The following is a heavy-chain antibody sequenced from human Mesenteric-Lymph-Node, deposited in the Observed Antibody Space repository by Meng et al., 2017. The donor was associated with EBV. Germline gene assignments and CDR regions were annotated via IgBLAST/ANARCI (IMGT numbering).Heavy chain of an antibody. D-gene: IGHD5-24*01. CDR2: ITSSSTYR. Sequence: EVGQGESGGGVVKPAGAVGLACASYGFPFSTFTMNGVGRAPGRGLEWVTSITSSSTYRYYATSVKGRFTISRDNAKNSLFLQMNSLRAEDTAVYYCARESGDDSNFDYWGQGALVTVSS. V-gene: IGHV3-21*01. J-gene: IGHJ4*02. CDR1: GFPFSTFT. CDR3: ARESGDDSNFDY.